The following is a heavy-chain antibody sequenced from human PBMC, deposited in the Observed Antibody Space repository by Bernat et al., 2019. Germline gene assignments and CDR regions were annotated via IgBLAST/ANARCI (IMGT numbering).Heavy chain of an antibody. CDR2: INGDGVRT. D-gene: IGHD6-19*01. J-gene: IGHJ3*02. V-gene: IGHV3-74*01. CDR3: ARGSASAWTDDSFDI. CDR1: GFRFISYW. Sequence: EVQLVESGGGLVQPGGSLRVSCAASGFRFISYWMHWVRQAPGEGLVGVSCINGDGVRTRDADSVKGRVTISGDNAKNTLYLQMNSLRDEDTAVYYCARGSASAWTDDSFDIWGQGTVVTVSS.